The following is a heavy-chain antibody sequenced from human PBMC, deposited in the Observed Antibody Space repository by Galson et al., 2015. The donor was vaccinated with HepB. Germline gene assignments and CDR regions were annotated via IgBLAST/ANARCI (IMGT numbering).Heavy chain of an antibody. V-gene: IGHV3-33*01. Sequence: SLRLSCAASGFTFSSYGMHWVRQAPGKGLEWVAVIWYDGSNKYYADSVKGRFTISRDNSKNTLYLQMNSLRAEDTAVYYCARDFRSNGDYDYGMDVWGQGTTVTVSS. J-gene: IGHJ6*02. CDR3: ARDFRSNGDYDYGMDV. D-gene: IGHD4-17*01. CDR1: GFTFSSYG. CDR2: IWYDGSNK.